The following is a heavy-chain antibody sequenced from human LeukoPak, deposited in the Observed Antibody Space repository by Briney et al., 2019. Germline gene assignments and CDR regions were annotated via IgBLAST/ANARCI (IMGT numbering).Heavy chain of an antibody. Sequence: SGGSLRLSCAASGFTFSSSWMTWVRQAPGKGLEWVAHIKEDGTEKYYVDSVKGRFTISRDNDKNSAYLQMNSLRAEDTAVYYCARAAMVGGVDYFDSWGQGTLVTVSS. D-gene: IGHD3-10*01. CDR3: ARAAMVGGVDYFDS. CDR2: IKEDGTEK. V-gene: IGHV3-7*03. J-gene: IGHJ4*02. CDR1: GFTFSSSW.